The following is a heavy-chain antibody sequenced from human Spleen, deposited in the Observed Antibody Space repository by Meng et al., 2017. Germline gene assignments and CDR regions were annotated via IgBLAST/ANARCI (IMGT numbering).Heavy chain of an antibody. Sequence: VHLREAGRGLAEPSDALSAPGAVCGGHISSSNGWCGHRQPPGKGLECIGEIYHSGSPNYNPSLKRRVTISVDTSQNNLSLKLSSVTAADSAVYYCARGPTTMAHDFDYWGQGTLVTVSS. V-gene: IGHV4-4*02. J-gene: IGHJ4*02. CDR3: ARGPTTMAHDFDY. D-gene: IGHD4-11*01. CDR1: GGHISSSNG. CDR2: IYHSGSP.